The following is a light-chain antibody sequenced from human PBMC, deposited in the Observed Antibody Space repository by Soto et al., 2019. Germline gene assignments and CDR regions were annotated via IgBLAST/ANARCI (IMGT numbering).Light chain of an antibody. J-gene: IGKJ4*01. CDR2: AAS. V-gene: IGKV1-39*01. Sequence: DIQMTQSPSSLSASVGDRVTITCRASQSISSYLNWYQQKPGKAPKLLIYAASSLQSGVPSRFSGSGSGTDFTLTISSLQHEDFANYYCQQSYSTPPLTFGGGTKVEIK. CDR1: QSISSY. CDR3: QQSYSTPPLT.